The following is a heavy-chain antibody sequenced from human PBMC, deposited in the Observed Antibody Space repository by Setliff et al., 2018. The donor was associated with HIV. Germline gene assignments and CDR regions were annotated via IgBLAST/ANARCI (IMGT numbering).Heavy chain of an antibody. CDR3: TPQWPVGY. CDR2: ISPDGSAT. CDR1: IFTFSHYT. D-gene: IGHD6-19*01. V-gene: IGHV3-7*01. Sequence: PGGSLRLSCVASIFTFSHYTMKWVRQAPAKGLEWVANISPDGSATYYVDSVKGRFTISRDNAKNSLYLEMNSLRVEDTAVYYCTPQWPVGYWGQGTPVTVSS. J-gene: IGHJ4*02.